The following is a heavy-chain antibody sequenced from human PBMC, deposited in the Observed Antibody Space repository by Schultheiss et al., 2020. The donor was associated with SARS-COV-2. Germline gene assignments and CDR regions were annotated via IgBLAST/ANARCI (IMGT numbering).Heavy chain of an antibody. D-gene: IGHD4-23*01. J-gene: IGHJ4*02. CDR1: GFTFSSYG. Sequence: GGSLRLSCAASGFTFSSYGMHWVRQAPGKGLEWVAVISYDGSNKYYADSVKGRFTISRDNSKNTLYLQMNSLKTEDTAVYYCKSYGGNLDYWGQGTLVTVSS. CDR3: KSYGGNLDY. CDR2: ISYDGSNK. V-gene: IGHV3-30*03.